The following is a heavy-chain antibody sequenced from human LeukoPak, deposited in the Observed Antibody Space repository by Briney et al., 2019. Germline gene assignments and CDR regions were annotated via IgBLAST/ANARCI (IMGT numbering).Heavy chain of an antibody. CDR2: ISWNSGSI. D-gene: IGHD1-1*01. CDR3: VRGSRPGGAMGLYHNLDY. CDR1: GFTFDDYA. J-gene: IGHJ4*02. Sequence: GRSLRLSCAASGFTFDDYAMHWVRQAPGKGLEWVSGISWNSGSIGYADSVKGGVTISRDNTKILLFVVINNLRGDDTAIYYCVRGSRPGGAMGLYHNLDYWGQGTRVGVSS. V-gene: IGHV3-9*01.